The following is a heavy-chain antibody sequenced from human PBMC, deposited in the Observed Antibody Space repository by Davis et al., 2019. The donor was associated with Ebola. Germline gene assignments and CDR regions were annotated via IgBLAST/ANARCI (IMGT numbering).Heavy chain of an antibody. CDR2: INHSGST. CDR3: ARLSGLFSSSSGALYFDL. J-gene: IGHJ2*01. D-gene: IGHD6-6*01. CDR1: GFSISSGYY. V-gene: IGHV4-38-2*02. Sequence: SETLSLTCTVSGFSISSGYYWSWIRQPPGKGLEWIGEINHSGSTEYNPSLKTRVTISIDTSKSQFSLMPSPVTAADTAVYFCARLSGLFSSSSGALYFDLWGRGTLVSVSS.